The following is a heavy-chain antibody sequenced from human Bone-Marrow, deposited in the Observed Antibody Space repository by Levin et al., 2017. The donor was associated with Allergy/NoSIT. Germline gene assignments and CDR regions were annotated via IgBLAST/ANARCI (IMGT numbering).Heavy chain of an antibody. CDR1: GFTFNNYG. D-gene: IGHD1/OR15-1a*01. CDR2: ISYDGGNT. CDR3: AKTLRFNWNNLPYDYNYGMDV. J-gene: IGHJ6*02. V-gene: IGHV3-30*18. Sequence: PGGSLRLSCAASGFTFNNYGMHWVRQAPGKGLEWVAVISYDGGNTDYADSVKGRFTISRDNAKNTLYLQMISLRGEDTAVYYCAKTLRFNWNNLPYDYNYGMDVWGQGTTVTVSS.